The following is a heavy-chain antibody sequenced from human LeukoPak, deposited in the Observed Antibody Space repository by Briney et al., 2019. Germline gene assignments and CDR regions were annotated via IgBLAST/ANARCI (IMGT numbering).Heavy chain of an antibody. D-gene: IGHD3-22*01. CDR3: AREKYAPYHSSGFGAFDI. V-gene: IGHV3-21*01. J-gene: IGHJ3*02. CDR1: GFTFSSYS. Sequence: GGSLRLSCATSGFTFSSYSMTWVRQAPGKGLEWVSSISSSSSYIYYADSVKGRFTISRDNAKNSLYLQMNSLRAEDTAVYYCAREKYAPYHSSGFGAFDIWGQGTMVTVSS. CDR2: ISSSSSYI.